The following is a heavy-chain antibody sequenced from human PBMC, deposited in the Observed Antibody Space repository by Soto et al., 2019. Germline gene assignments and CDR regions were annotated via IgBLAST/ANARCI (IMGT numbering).Heavy chain of an antibody. CDR2: INPNTGGT. D-gene: IGHD4-17*01. Sequence: GASVKVSCKASGYTFTSYYIHWVRQAPGQGLEWMGWINPNTGGTNYAQKFQGWVTMTRGTSIGTAYLELTRLKSDDTAVYYCASGEMTDFHYWGQGTLVTVSS. V-gene: IGHV1-2*04. J-gene: IGHJ4*02. CDR1: GYTFTSYY. CDR3: ASGEMTDFHY.